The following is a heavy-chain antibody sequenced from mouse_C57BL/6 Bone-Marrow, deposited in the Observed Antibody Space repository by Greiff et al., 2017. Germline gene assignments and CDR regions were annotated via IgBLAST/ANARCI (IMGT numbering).Heavy chain of an antibody. CDR1: GFSLTSYG. V-gene: IGHV2-4*01. D-gene: IGHD2-3*01. J-gene: IGHJ3*01. Sequence: VQLQQSGPGLVQPSQSLSITCTVSGFSLTSYGVHWVRQPPGKGLEWLGVIWSGGSTADNAAFISRLSISKDNSKSQVFFKMNSLHADDPAIYYGAKNWGYDGYYWFAYWGQGTLVTVSA. CDR3: AKNWGYDGYYWFAY. CDR2: IWSGGST.